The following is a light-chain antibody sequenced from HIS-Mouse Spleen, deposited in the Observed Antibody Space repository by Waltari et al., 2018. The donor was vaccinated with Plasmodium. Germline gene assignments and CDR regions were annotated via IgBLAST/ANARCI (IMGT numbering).Light chain of an antibody. Sequence: QSALTQPRSVSGSPGQSVTISCTGTSSDVGGYNYVSWYQQHPGKAPKLMIYDVSKRPSGVRYRFAGSKSGNTASLTISGLQAEDEADYYCCSYAGSYTLVFGGGTKLTVL. J-gene: IGLJ2*01. V-gene: IGLV2-11*01. CDR1: SSDVGGYNY. CDR2: DVS. CDR3: CSYAGSYTLV.